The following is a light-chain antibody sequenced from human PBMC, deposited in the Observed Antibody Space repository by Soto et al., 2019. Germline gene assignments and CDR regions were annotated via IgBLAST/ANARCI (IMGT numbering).Light chain of an antibody. V-gene: IGKV3-20*01. J-gene: IGKJ1*01. CDR1: QSVSASQ. CDR3: QQYGSSPPVT. Sequence: EVVLTQSPGTLSLSPGERATLSCRTSQSVSASQLAWYQQKPGQAPSLLIYGASSRATGIPDRFSGSGSGTNFTLTIIRLEPEDFAVDYCQQYGSSPPVTFGQGTKVDIK. CDR2: GAS.